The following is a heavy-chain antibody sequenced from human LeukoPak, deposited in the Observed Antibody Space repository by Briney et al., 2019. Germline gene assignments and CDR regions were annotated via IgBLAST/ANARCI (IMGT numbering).Heavy chain of an antibody. CDR1: GYTFTSYY. CDR2: INPSGGST. J-gene: IGHJ6*03. CDR3: AREGLAMIVGPRFYMDV. V-gene: IGHV1-46*01. Sequence: ASVKVSCKASGYTFTSYYMHWVRQAPGQGLEWMGIINPSGGSTSYAQKFQGRVTMTRDTSTSTVYMELSSLRSEDTAVYYCAREGLAMIVGPRFYMDVWGKGTTVTISS. D-gene: IGHD3-22*01.